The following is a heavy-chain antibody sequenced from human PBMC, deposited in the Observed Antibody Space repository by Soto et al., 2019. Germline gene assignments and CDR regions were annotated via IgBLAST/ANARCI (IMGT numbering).Heavy chain of an antibody. CDR2: INSGGGGT. CDR1: GFTFSNFA. D-gene: IGHD1-7*01. V-gene: IGHV3-23*01. J-gene: IGHJ1*01. CDR3: AKDGPRLELRAEYFQH. Sequence: EVQLLESGGGLVQPGGSLRLSCSATGFTFSNFAMNWVRQAPGKGLEWVSSINSGGGGTYYADAVKGRFTISRDNSKNTLFLHMNSLRAEDTAIYYCAKDGPRLELRAEYFQHWGQGTLVIVSS.